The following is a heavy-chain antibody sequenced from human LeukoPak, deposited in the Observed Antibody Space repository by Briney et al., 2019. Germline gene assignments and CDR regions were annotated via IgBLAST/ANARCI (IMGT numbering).Heavy chain of an antibody. CDR1: GGSISSSSYY. D-gene: IGHD1-1*01. J-gene: IGHJ4*02. CDR2: IYHSGST. V-gene: IGHV4-39*07. Sequence: SETLSLTCTVSGGSISSSSYYWGWIRQPPGKGLEWIGSIYHSGSTYYHPSLKSRVTISVDTSKTQFSLKRSSVTAADTAVYYSARGKRNWNPTKQTPYYFDSWGQGTLVTVSS. CDR3: ARGKRNWNPTKQTPYYFDS.